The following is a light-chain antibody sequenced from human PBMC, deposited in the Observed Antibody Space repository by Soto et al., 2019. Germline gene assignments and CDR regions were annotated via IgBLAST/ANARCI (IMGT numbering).Light chain of an antibody. CDR1: QSISSW. J-gene: IGKJ1*01. V-gene: IGKV1-5*01. CDR2: DAS. Sequence: DIQMTQSASTLSASVGDRVTITCRASQSISSWLAWYQQKPGKAPKLLIYDASSLESGVPSRFSGSGSGTEFTLTISILQPDDFATYYCQQYNSYPWTFGQGTKVDIK. CDR3: QQYNSYPWT.